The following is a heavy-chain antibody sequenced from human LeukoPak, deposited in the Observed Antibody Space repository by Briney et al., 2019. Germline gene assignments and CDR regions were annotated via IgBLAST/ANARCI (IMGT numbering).Heavy chain of an antibody. CDR2: ISSSSSYI. CDR3: ARLLYGSGTYYSPSYGMDV. Sequence: GGSLRLSCAASGFTFSSYTMNWVRQAPGKGLEWVSSISSSSSYIYYADSVKGRFTVSRDNAKSSLFLQMNSLGAEDTAVYYCARLLYGSGTYYSPSYGMDVWGQGTTVTVSS. CDR1: GFTFSSYT. V-gene: IGHV3-21*01. J-gene: IGHJ6*02. D-gene: IGHD3-10*01.